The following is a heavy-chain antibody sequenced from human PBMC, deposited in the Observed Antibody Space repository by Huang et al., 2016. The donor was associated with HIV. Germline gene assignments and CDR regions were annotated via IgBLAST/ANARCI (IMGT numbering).Heavy chain of an antibody. V-gene: IGHV3-7*04. J-gene: IGHJ6*02. CDR2: IKQDGSER. CDR1: GFTFTNNY. Sequence: EVQLVESGGGVVHPGGSLRLSCAASGFTFTNNYMTWVRQAPGKGLEWLANIKQDGSERYYVDSVKGRFTISRDNAKNSVYRQMNSLRADDTAIYYCARGKAMDVWGRGTTVIVSS. CDR3: ARGKAMDV.